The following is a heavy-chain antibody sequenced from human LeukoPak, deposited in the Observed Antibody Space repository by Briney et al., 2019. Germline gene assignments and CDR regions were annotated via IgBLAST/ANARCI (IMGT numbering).Heavy chain of an antibody. Sequence: PSETLSLTCAVSGGSISSGGYSWSSIRQPPGKVVEWIGYIYNSGSTYYNPSLKSRVTISGNTSKNQFSMKMTSVTAADTAVYDCARLFDHWGEGPRDSVS. J-gene: IGHJ4*02. CDR1: GGSISSGGYS. CDR3: ARLFDH. CDR2: IYNSGST. V-gene: IGHV4-30-2*03.